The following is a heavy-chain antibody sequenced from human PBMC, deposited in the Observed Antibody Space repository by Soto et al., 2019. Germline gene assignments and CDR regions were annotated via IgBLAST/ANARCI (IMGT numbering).Heavy chain of an antibody. CDR1: GFTFSSYS. J-gene: IGHJ3*02. D-gene: IGHD6-19*01. Sequence: PGGSLRLSCAASGFTFSSYSMNWVRQAPGKGLEWVSYVSSSSSTIYYADSVTGRFTISRDNAKNSLYLQMNSLTAEDTAVYYCARHHRYRVAGNYAFDIWGQGTMVTVSS. V-gene: IGHV3-48*01. CDR2: VSSSSSTI. CDR3: ARHHRYRVAGNYAFDI.